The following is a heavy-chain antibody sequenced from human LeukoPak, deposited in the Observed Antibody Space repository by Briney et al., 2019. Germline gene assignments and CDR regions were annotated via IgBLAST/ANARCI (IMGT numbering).Heavy chain of an antibody. CDR2: ISYDGSNK. CDR3: AKGPTFGAWLLFDY. D-gene: IGHD3-16*01. CDR1: GFTFSSYA. V-gene: IGHV3-30*18. J-gene: IGHJ4*02. Sequence: GGSLRLSCAASGFTFSSYAMSWVRQAPGKGLEWVAVISYDGSNKYYADSVKGRFTISRDNSKNTLYLQMNSLRAEDTAVYYCAKGPTFGAWLLFDYWGQGTLVTVSS.